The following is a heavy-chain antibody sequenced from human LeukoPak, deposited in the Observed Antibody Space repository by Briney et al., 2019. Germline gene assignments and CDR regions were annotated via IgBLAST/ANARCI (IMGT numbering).Heavy chain of an antibody. Sequence: GGSLRLSCAASGFIFSSFGMHWVRQAPGKGLEWVAFIRSNGENKYYADSVKGRFTTSRDNSKNTLYLQMNSLRAEDTAVYYCAREGPLAAAYFDYWGQGTLVTVSS. CDR2: IRSNGENK. V-gene: IGHV3-30*02. CDR3: AREGPLAAAYFDY. D-gene: IGHD6-13*01. CDR1: GFIFSSFG. J-gene: IGHJ4*02.